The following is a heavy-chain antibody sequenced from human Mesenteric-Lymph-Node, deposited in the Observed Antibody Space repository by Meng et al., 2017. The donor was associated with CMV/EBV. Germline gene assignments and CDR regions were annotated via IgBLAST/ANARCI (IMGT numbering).Heavy chain of an antibody. D-gene: IGHD3-3*01. V-gene: IGHV1-18*01. CDR2: ISAYNGNT. CDR1: GYTFTSYG. Sequence: ASVKVSCKASGYTFTSYGISWVRQAPGQGLEWMGWISAYNGNTNYAQRLQGRVTMTTDTSTSTAYLELRSLRSDDTHVYYCARVPITIFGVVTPFDYWGQGTLVTVSS. CDR3: ARVPITIFGVVTPFDY. J-gene: IGHJ4*02.